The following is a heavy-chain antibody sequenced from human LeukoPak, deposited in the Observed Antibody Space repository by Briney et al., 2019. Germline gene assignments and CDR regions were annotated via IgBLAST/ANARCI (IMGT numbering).Heavy chain of an antibody. CDR2: ISYDGSNK. V-gene: IGHV3-30*18. J-gene: IGHJ2*01. D-gene: IGHD3-10*01. CDR3: AKDGLSWFGDLDWYFDL. Sequence: GGSLRLSCAASGFTFNRNGMHWVRQAPGKGLEWVAVISYDGSNKYYADSVKGRFTISRDNSKNMLYLQMNSLRAEDTALYYCAKDGLSWFGDLDWYFDLWGRGSLVTV. CDR1: GFTFNRNG.